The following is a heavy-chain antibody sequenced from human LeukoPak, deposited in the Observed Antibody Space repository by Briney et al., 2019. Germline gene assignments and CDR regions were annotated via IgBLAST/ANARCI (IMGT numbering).Heavy chain of an antibody. Sequence: SQTLSLTCTVSGGSISSGSYYWSWIRQPAGKGLEWIGRIYTSGSTNYNPSLKSRVTISVDRSKNQFSLKLSSVTAADTAVYYCARVMRPLGDYGPNWFDPWGQGTLVTVSS. J-gene: IGHJ5*02. CDR3: ARVMRPLGDYGPNWFDP. CDR2: IYTSGST. CDR1: GGSISSGSYY. V-gene: IGHV4-61*02. D-gene: IGHD4-17*01.